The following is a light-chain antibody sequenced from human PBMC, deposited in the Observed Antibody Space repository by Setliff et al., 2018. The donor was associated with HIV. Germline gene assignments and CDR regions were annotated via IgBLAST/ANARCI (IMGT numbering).Light chain of an antibody. J-gene: IGKJ2*01. Sequence: AIQLTQSPSSLSASVGDSVTITCRASQDISSALAWYQQKPGKPPKLLIYDASNLESGVPSRFSGSGSETDFILTISSLQPEDFASYYCQQANSIPHTFGQGTKVDI. CDR3: QQANSIPHT. CDR2: DAS. V-gene: IGKV1-13*02. CDR1: QDISSA.